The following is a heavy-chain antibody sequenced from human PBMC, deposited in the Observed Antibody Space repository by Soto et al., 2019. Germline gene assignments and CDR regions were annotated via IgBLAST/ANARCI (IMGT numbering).Heavy chain of an antibody. J-gene: IGHJ5*01. D-gene: IGHD2-15*01. CDR2: VYHSGGA. CDR1: GVSIHNSLSF. V-gene: IGHV4-39*01. Sequence: SEILSLTCAVSGVSIHNSLSFCGWIRKPPGKGLEFIATVYHSGGAHYNPSLKSRVTISVDTAKNEFSLRVNSVTAADTAVYYCGRVVEGATRQTDFDSWGQGTLVTVS. CDR3: GRVVEGATRQTDFDS.